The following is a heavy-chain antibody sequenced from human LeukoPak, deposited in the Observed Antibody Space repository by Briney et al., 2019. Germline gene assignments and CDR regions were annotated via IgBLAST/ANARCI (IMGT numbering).Heavy chain of an antibody. J-gene: IGHJ6*03. CDR3: ARGKATTKANYYYYYYMDV. D-gene: IGHD1-26*01. Sequence: SETLSLTCAVYGGSFSGYYWSWIRQPPGKGLEWIGEINHSGSTNYNPSLKSRVTMSVDTSKNQFSLKLSSVTAADTAVYYCARGKATTKANYYYYYYMDVWGKGTTVTVSS. CDR1: GGSFSGYY. V-gene: IGHV4-34*01. CDR2: INHSGST.